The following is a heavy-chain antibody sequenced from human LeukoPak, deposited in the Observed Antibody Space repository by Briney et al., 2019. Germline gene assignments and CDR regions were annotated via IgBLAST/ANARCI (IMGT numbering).Heavy chain of an antibody. Sequence: GGSLRLSCAASGFTFSTYWMSWVRQAPGKGLEWVANIKHVGSEKYYVDSVKGRFTISRDNARNSLYLQMNSLRAEDTAGYYCARSGSYYDSSGYYFDYWGQGALVTVSS. V-gene: IGHV3-7*01. J-gene: IGHJ4*02. CDR2: IKHVGSEK. CDR1: GFTFSTYW. CDR3: ARSGSYYDSSGYYFDY. D-gene: IGHD3-22*01.